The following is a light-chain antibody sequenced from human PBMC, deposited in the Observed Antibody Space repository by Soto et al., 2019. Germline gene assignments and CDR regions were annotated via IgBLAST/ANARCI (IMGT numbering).Light chain of an antibody. CDR1: QSVSSDY. V-gene: IGKV3-20*01. CDR2: RAS. CDR3: QQYGSSPLT. Sequence: EIVLTQSPGTLSLSPGERATLSCRASQSVSSDYLAWYHQKPGRTPKVLIYRASSRATGIPDRFSGSGSGTDFTLTISRLEPENFAVYYCQQYGSSPLTFGGGTKVEIK. J-gene: IGKJ4*01.